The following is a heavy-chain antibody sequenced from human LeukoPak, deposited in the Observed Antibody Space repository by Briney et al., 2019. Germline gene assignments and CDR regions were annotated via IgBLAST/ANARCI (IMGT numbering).Heavy chain of an antibody. Sequence: GGSPRLSCVVSGFTFSNYAMNWVRQTPGKGLEWVSTISVSGGSTYYADSVKGRFTISRDNSNNTLYLQMNNLRAEDTAVYYCAKRDSTLWGQGTLVTVSS. CDR3: AKRDSTL. D-gene: IGHD2/OR15-2a*01. V-gene: IGHV3-23*01. CDR2: ISVSGGST. J-gene: IGHJ4*02. CDR1: GFTFSNYA.